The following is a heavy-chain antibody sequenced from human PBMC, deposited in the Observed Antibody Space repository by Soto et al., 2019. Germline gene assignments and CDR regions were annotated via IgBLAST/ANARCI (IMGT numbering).Heavy chain of an antibody. V-gene: IGHV4-59*01. CDR2: IYYSWST. CDR1: GGSISSYY. D-gene: IGHD3-9*01. Sequence: SETLSLTCTVSGGSISSYYWNWIRQPPGKGLEWIGYIYYSWSTKYNPSLKSRVTISVDTSKNQFSLKLSSVTAADTAVYYCARDRLANWFDPWGQGTPVTVYS. CDR3: ARDRLANWFDP. J-gene: IGHJ5*02.